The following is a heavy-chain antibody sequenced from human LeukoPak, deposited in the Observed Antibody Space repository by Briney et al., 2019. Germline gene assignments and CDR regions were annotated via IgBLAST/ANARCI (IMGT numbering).Heavy chain of an antibody. Sequence: PSETLSLTCTVSGDSISSYFWNWIRQPPGKGLEWIGYIYYSGSTNYNPSLKSRVTISVDTSKNRFSLKLSSVTAADTAVYYCARTRYYYNSRSYGAPYYFDYWGQGTLVTVSS. J-gene: IGHJ4*02. D-gene: IGHD3-10*01. V-gene: IGHV4-59*08. CDR3: ARTRYYYNSRSYGAPYYFDY. CDR2: IYYSGST. CDR1: GDSISSYF.